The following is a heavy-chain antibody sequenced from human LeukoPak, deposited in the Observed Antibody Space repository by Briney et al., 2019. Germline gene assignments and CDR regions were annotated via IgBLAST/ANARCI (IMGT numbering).Heavy chain of an antibody. CDR2: INHSGST. D-gene: IGHD3-3*02. V-gene: IGHV4-34*01. J-gene: IGHJ4*02. Sequence: SETLSLTCAVYGGSFSGYYWSWIRQPPGKGLEWIGEINHSGSTNYNPSLKSRVTISVDTSKSQFSLKLSSVTAADTAVYYCARVIFGVVIRDFDYWGQGTLVTVSS. CDR3: ARVIFGVVIRDFDY. CDR1: GGSFSGYY.